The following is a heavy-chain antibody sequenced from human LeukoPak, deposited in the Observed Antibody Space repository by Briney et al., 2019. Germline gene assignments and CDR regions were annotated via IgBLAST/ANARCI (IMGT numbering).Heavy chain of an antibody. J-gene: IGHJ4*02. D-gene: IGHD3-10*01. V-gene: IGHV1-69*06. CDR1: GGTFSSYA. Sequence: SVKVSCKASGGTFSSYAISWVRQAPGQGLEWMGGIIPIFGTANYTQKFQGRVTITADKSTSTAYMELSSLRSEDTAVYYCARDRDYGSGSPSFDYWGQGTLVTVSS. CDR2: IIPIFGTA. CDR3: ARDRDYGSGSPSFDY.